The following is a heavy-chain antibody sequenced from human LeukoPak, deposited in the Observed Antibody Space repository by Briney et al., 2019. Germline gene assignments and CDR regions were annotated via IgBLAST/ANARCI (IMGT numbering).Heavy chain of an antibody. V-gene: IGHV1-18*01. CDR1: GYTFTSYG. CDR2: ISAYNGNT. J-gene: IGHJ5*02. Sequence: ASVNVSFKASGYTFTSYGISWVRQAPGQGLEWMGWISAYNGNTNYAQKLQGRVTMTTDTSTSTAYMELRSLRSDDTAVYYCARGLIAARALDPWGQGTLVTVSS. CDR3: ARGLIAARALDP. D-gene: IGHD6-6*01.